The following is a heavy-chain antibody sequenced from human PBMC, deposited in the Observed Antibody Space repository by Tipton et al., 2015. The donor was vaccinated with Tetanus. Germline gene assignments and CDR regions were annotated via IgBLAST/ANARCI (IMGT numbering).Heavy chain of an antibody. CDR3: ARGLTQNCYDPSGDGFDF. CDR1: GFSFEDYG. Sequence: SLRLSCEASGFSFEDYGMSWVRQVPGKGLEWVSGIKWNGESTAYADSVKGRFTISRDNARNSVSLHMNSLRAEDTALYHCARGLTQNCYDPSGDGFDFWGQGTKVTVSS. V-gene: IGHV3-20*01. D-gene: IGHD3-22*01. J-gene: IGHJ3*01. CDR2: IKWNGEST.